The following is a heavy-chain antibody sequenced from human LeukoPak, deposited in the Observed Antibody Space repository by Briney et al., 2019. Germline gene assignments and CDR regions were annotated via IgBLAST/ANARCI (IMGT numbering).Heavy chain of an antibody. CDR1: GYSITRGYN. V-gene: IGHV4-38-2*02. D-gene: IGHD1-26*01. Sequence: PSETLSLTCTVSGYSITRGYNWGWVRQSPGKGLEWIASISHAGDTYYNPSLKSRVTISVDTSKNHLSLNLASVTAPDTAVYFCGRGEVGEFDHWGQGTLVTVSS. CDR3: GRGEVGEFDH. CDR2: ISHAGDT. J-gene: IGHJ4*02.